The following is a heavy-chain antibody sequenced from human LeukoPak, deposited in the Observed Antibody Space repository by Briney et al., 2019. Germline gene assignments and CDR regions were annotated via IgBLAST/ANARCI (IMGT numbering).Heavy chain of an antibody. D-gene: IGHD1-1*01. CDR3: ARGYNDY. Sequence: ASVTVSCTASGYTFTGYGISWVRQAPGQGLEWMGLISPYSGNTNYAQKFQGRITVTTDTSTSTAYMELWSLRSDDTAVYYCARGYNDYCGQGTLVTVSS. CDR1: GYTFTGYG. CDR2: ISPYSGNT. J-gene: IGHJ4*02. V-gene: IGHV1-18*01.